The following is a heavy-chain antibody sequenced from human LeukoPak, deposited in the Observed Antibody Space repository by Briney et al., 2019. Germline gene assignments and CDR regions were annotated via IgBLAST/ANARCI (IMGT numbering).Heavy chain of an antibody. D-gene: IGHD3-22*01. J-gene: IGHJ6*03. CDR1: GFTFDDYA. V-gene: IGHV3-9*01. CDR3: AKDRGYYYDSSGYSISYYMDV. Sequence: PGRSLRLSCAASGFTFDDYAMHWVRQAPGKGLEWASGISWNSGSIGYADSVKGRFTISRDNSKNTLYLQMNSLRAEDTAVYYCAKDRGYYYDSSGYSISYYMDVWGKGTTVTISS. CDR2: ISWNSGSI.